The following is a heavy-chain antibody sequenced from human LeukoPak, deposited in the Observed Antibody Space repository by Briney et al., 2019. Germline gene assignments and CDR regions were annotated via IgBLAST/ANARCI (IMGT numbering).Heavy chain of an antibody. CDR2: IDPKSGGT. J-gene: IGHJ6*02. CDR3: ARADHYDSSGHYYYGMDV. CDR1: GYTLTELS. D-gene: IGHD3-22*01. Sequence: ASVKVSCKVSGYTLTELSMHWVRQAPGQGLEWMGRIDPKSGGTNYAQKFQGRVTMTRDTSINTAYMEVSRLRSDDTAVYYCARADHYDSSGHYYYGMDVWGQGTTVTVSS. V-gene: IGHV1-2*06.